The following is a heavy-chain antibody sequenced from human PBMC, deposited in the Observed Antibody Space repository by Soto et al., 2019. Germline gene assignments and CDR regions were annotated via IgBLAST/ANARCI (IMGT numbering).Heavy chain of an antibody. V-gene: IGHV2-26*01. D-gene: IGHD3-10*01. CDR3: ARIWRCGGSPIY. CDR2: IYSSDEK. Sequence: QVTLKESGPVLVKPTETLTLTCTVSGFSLSDARLGVSWIRQPPGKALEWLAHIYSSDEKSYSTSLRSRHTISKDTSRSQVILTMTNMDPEDTATYYCARIWRCGGSPIYWGQGTLVTVSA. CDR1: GFSLSDARLG. J-gene: IGHJ4*02.